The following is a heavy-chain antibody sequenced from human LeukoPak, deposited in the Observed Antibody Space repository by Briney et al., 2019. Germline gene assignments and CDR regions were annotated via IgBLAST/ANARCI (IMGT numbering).Heavy chain of an antibody. CDR2: ISNDESTI. CDR3: ARDLWELSAFDI. CDR1: GFSFSSYW. D-gene: IGHD1-26*01. J-gene: IGHJ3*02. V-gene: IGHV3-74*01. Sequence: GGSLRLSCAASGFSFSSYWMHWVRQAPGKGPVWVSLISNDESTIIYADSVKGRFTISRDNAKNSLYLQMNSLRAEDTAVYYCARDLWELSAFDIWGQGTMVTVSS.